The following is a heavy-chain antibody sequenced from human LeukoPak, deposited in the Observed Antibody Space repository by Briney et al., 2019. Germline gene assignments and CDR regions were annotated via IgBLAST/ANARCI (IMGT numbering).Heavy chain of an antibody. CDR1: GYSFTTYW. J-gene: IGHJ4*02. D-gene: IGHD6-13*01. CDR3: ARRSSWYGPVDF. V-gene: IGHV5-51*01. CDR2: IYPGDSAT. Sequence: GGSLKISCKGSGYSFTTYWIGWVRQMPGKGLEWMGIIYPGDSATKYSPSFQGQVTISADKSINTAYLQWSSLKASDTAIYFGARRSSWYGPVDFWGQGTLVTVSS.